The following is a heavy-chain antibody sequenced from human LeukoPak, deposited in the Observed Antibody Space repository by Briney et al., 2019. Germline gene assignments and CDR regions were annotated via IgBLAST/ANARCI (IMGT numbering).Heavy chain of an antibody. CDR2: INPNSGGT. CDR3: TSDTYYYDSTGLGHWFDP. Sequence: ASVKVSCKASGYTFTGYYMHWVRQAPGQGLEWMGWINPNSGGTNYAQKFQGRVTMTWDTSISTAYMELSSLRSDDTAVYYCTSDTYYYDSTGLGHWFDPWGQGTLVTVSS. D-gene: IGHD3-22*01. V-gene: IGHV1-2*02. J-gene: IGHJ5*02. CDR1: GYTFTGYY.